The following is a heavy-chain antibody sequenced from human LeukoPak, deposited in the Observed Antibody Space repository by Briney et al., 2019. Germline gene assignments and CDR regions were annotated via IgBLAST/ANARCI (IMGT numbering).Heavy chain of an antibody. Sequence: GGSLRLSCAASGFTFSSYWMHWVRQAPGKGLVWVSRINSDGSSTMDADSVEGRFTISRDNAKNTLYLQMNSLRVEDTAVYYCARDRYCSSTTCYGPYYYGMDVWGQGTTVTVS. J-gene: IGHJ6*02. CDR2: INSDGSST. CDR1: GFTFSSYW. CDR3: ARDRYCSSTTCYGPYYYGMDV. D-gene: IGHD2-2*01. V-gene: IGHV3-74*03.